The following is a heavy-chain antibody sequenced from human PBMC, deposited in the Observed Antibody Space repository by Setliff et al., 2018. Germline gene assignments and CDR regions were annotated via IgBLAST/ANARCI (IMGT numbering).Heavy chain of an antibody. Sequence: SETLSLTCGVSGYSISSGHFWGWIRQPPGKGLEWLGNIFHSGSTYYNPTLNSRVTMSVDTSKNHFSLKLTSVTAADTAVYYCARDLYCGGHCYQLFDSWGQGTLVTVSS. CDR1: GYSISSGHF. D-gene: IGHD2-21*02. J-gene: IGHJ4*02. CDR3: ARDLYCGGHCYQLFDS. CDR2: IFHSGST. V-gene: IGHV4-38-2*02.